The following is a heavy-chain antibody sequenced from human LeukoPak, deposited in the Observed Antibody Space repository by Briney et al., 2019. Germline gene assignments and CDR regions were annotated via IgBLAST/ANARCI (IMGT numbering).Heavy chain of an antibody. D-gene: IGHD6-25*01. CDR3: ARQSLSSGPDY. V-gene: IGHV5-51*01. Sequence: GEPLKISCKGSGFSFTSYWIGWVRKMPGKGLEWMGIIYAGDSDTRYNQSFQGQVTISADKSISTAYLQWGSLKASDTARYYCARQSLSSGPDYWGQGTLVTVSS. CDR2: IYAGDSDT. CDR1: GFSFTSYW. J-gene: IGHJ4*02.